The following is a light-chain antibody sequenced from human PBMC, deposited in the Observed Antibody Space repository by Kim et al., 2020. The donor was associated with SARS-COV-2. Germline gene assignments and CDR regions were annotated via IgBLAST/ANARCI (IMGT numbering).Light chain of an antibody. V-gene: IGKV1-5*01. CDR2: DAS. J-gene: IGKJ2*01. Sequence: STLSASVGDRVTITCRASQSINNWLAWYQQKPGKAPNLLIYDASSLKRGVSSRFSGSGSGTEFTLTISSLQPDDFATYYCQQYNGNFGQGTKLEI. CDR3: QQYNGN. CDR1: QSINNW.